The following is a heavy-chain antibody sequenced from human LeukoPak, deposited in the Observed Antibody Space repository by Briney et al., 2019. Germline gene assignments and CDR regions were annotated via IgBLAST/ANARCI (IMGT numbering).Heavy chain of an antibody. Sequence: GGSLRLSCAASGFTFSGSAMHWVRQASGKGLEWVGRIRSKANSYATAYAASVKGRFTISRDDSKNTAYLQMNSLKTEDTAVYYCTRRGDSYYDFWSGYYAVTDWGQGTLVTVSS. D-gene: IGHD3-3*01. J-gene: IGHJ4*02. CDR3: TRRGDSYYDFWSGYYAVTD. V-gene: IGHV3-73*01. CDR2: IRSKANSYAT. CDR1: GFTFSGSA.